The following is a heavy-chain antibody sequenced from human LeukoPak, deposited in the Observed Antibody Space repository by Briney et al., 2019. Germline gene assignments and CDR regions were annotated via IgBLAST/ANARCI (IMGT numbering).Heavy chain of an antibody. J-gene: IGHJ4*02. Sequence: SETLSLTCTVSGGSISSYYWSWIRQPPGKGLEWIGYIYYSGSTNYNPSLKSRVTISVDTSKNQFSLKLSSVTAADTAVYYCARGVVSGYAFGYWGQGTLVTVSS. CDR2: IYYSGST. D-gene: IGHD3-22*01. CDR3: ARGVVSGYAFGY. CDR1: GGSISSYY. V-gene: IGHV4-59*01.